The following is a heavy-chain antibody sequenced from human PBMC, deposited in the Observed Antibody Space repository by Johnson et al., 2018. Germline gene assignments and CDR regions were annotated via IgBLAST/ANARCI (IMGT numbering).Heavy chain of an antibody. Sequence: VQLVESGGGVVQPGRSLRLSCAASGFTFSSYAMHRVRQAPGKGLEWVAVISYDGSNKYYADSVKGRFTISRDNSKNMLYLQMNSLRAEDTAVYYCAKDYGSDAGNSYYYYYYMDVWGKGTTVTVSS. CDR3: AKDYGSDAGNSYYYYYYMDV. D-gene: IGHD4-23*01. CDR2: ISYDGSNK. V-gene: IGHV3-30-3*01. J-gene: IGHJ6*03. CDR1: GFTFSSYA.